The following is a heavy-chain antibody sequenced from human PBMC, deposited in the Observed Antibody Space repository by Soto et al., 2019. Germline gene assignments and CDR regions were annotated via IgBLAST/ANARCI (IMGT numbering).Heavy chain of an antibody. CDR2: ISGSGGST. J-gene: IGHJ4*02. D-gene: IGHD1-26*01. V-gene: IGHV3-23*01. Sequence: GGSLRLSCAASGFAFSSYAMSWVRQAPGKGLEWVSAISGSGGSTYYADSVKGRVTISRDNSKNTLYLQMNSLRAEDTAVYYCAKKRSVHYRFDYSAQGSLVPGSS. CDR1: GFAFSSYA. CDR3: AKKRSVHYRFDY.